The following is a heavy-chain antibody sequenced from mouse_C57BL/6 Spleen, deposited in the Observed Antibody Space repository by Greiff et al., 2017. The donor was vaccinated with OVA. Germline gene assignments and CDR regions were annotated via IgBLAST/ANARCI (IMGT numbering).Heavy chain of an antibody. CDR3: ARDYGSSYGYFDV. Sequence: QLQQSDAELVKPGASVKISCKVSGYTFTDHTIHWMKQRPEQGLEWIGYIYPRDGSTKYNEKFKGKATLTADKSSSTAYMQLNSLTSEDSAVYVCARDYGSSYGYFDVWGTGTTVTVSS. CDR2: IYPRDGST. D-gene: IGHD1-1*01. V-gene: IGHV1-78*01. J-gene: IGHJ1*03. CDR1: GYTFTDHT.